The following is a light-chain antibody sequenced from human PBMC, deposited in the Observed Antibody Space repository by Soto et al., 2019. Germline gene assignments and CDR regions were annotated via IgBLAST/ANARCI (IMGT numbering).Light chain of an antibody. CDR1: QSVNSN. CDR2: GAF. Sequence: EIVMTQSPATLSVSPGERATLSCRASQSVNSNLAWYQQKPGQGPRLLIYGAFTRATGIPARFSGSGSGTDFTLTISSLQSEDFAVYYCQQYNTWPPLTFGGGTKVEIK. J-gene: IGKJ4*01. CDR3: QQYNTWPPLT. V-gene: IGKV3-15*01.